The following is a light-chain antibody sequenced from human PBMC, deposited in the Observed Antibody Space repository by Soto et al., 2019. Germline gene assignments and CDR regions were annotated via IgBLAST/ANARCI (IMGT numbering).Light chain of an antibody. V-gene: IGLV2-14*02. CDR3: SSFTTSSTRV. CDR1: SSDVGSYNL. Sequence: QSALTQPASVSGSPGQSITISCTGTSSDVGSYNLVSWYQQYPGKAPKLMIYEVSYRPSGVSNRFSGSKSGNTASLTISGLQAEDEADDSCSSFTTSSTRVFGTGTTVTVL. CDR2: EVS. J-gene: IGLJ1*01.